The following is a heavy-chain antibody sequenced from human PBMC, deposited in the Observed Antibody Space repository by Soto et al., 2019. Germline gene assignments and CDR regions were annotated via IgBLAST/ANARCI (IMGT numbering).Heavy chain of an antibody. D-gene: IGHD4-17*01. V-gene: IGHV4-59*08. CDR2: IYYSGST. J-gene: IGHJ4*02. Sequence: QVQLQESGPGLVKPSETLSLTCTVSGGSINSYYWSWIRQPPGKGLEWIGYIYYSGSTNYNPSLKSRVTISVDTSKNQFSLNLGSVTAADAAVYYCARRYGTLFDYWGQGTLVTVSS. CDR1: GGSINSYY. CDR3: ARRYGTLFDY.